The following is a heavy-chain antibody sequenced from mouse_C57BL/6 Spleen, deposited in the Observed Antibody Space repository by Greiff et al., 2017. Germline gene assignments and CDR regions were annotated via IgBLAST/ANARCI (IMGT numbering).Heavy chain of an antibody. CDR3: TLYYGSPYYYAMDY. Sequence: VQLQQSGAELVRPGASVKLSCTASGFNITDDYMHWVKQRPEQGLEWIGWIDPENGDTEYAAKFQGKATITADTSSNTAYLQLSSLTSEDTAIYYCTLYYGSPYYYAMDYWGQGTSVTVSS. CDR2: IDPENGDT. CDR1: GFNITDDY. V-gene: IGHV14-4*01. J-gene: IGHJ4*01. D-gene: IGHD1-1*01.